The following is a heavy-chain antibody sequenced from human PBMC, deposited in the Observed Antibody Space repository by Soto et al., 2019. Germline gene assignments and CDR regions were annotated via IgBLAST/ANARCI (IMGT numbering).Heavy chain of an antibody. CDR2: IIPVFRTA. Sequence: QVQLVQSGAEVKKPGSSVKVSCKASGGTFNTYAISWVRQTPGQGLEWMGGIIPVFRTADYAQKFQGRVTIIADESTSTAYMELSSLPSEDTAVYYCATDKEPQRSGRNYYYAMEVWGQGTRVSVSS. CDR3: ATDKEPQRSGRNYYYAMEV. D-gene: IGHD1-1*01. J-gene: IGHJ6*02. V-gene: IGHV1-69*12. CDR1: GGTFNTYA.